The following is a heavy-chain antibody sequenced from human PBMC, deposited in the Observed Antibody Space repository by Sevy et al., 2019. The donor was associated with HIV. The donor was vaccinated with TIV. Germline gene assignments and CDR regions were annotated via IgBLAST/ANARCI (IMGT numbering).Heavy chain of an antibody. V-gene: IGHV4-34*01. CDR1: GGSFSGYY. CDR2: INHSGST. J-gene: IGHJ4*02. D-gene: IGHD5-18*01. CDR3: ARWTDGYSYGLDY. Sequence: SETLSLTCAAYGGSFSGYYWSWIRQPPGKGLEWIGEINHSGSTNYNPSLKSRVTISVDTSKNQFSLKLSSVTAADTAVYYCARWTDGYSYGLDYWGQGTLVTVSS.